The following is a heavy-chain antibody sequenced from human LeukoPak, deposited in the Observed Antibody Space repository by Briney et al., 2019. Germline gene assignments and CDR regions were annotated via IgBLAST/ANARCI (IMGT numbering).Heavy chain of an antibody. CDR2: INPNSGDT. V-gene: IGHV1-2*06. D-gene: IGHD4-17*01. CDR1: GYTFTGYY. CDR3: ARLPTVTTPLTY. Sequence: ASVKVSCKASGYTFTGYYIHWVRQAPGQGLEWMGRINPNSGDTNYAQKFQGRVTMTRDTSITTSYVELSRLTSDDTAVYYCARLPTVTTPLTYWGQGTLVTVSS. J-gene: IGHJ4*02.